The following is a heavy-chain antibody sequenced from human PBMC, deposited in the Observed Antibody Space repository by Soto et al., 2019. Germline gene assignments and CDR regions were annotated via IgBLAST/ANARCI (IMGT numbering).Heavy chain of an antibody. CDR2: NYYSGST. D-gene: IGHD3-16*02. J-gene: IGHJ4*02. CDR1: GGSISSYY. CDR3: AREERDDYVWGSYRYTDVHFDY. Sequence: SETLSLTCPFSGGSISSYYWSWIRQPPGKGLELIGYNYYSGSTNYNPSLKSRVTITVDTSKNQFSLKLSSVTAADTAVYYCAREERDDYVWGSYRYTDVHFDYWGQGTLVTVSS. V-gene: IGHV4-59*01.